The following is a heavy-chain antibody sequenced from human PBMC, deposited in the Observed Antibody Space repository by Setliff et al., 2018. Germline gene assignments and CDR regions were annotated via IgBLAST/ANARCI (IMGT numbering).Heavy chain of an antibody. CDR3: ARAKDGYDFDYFDY. J-gene: IGHJ4*02. V-gene: IGHV4-59*06. Sequence: SETLSLTCTVSGASISSYYWSWIRQPPGKGLEWIGYIHHTGTTFYNPSLRSRVTISVDTSKNQFSLKLTSLTAADTAAYYCARAKDGYDFDYFDYWGQGTPVTVSS. CDR1: GASISSYY. CDR2: IHHTGTT. D-gene: IGHD5-12*01.